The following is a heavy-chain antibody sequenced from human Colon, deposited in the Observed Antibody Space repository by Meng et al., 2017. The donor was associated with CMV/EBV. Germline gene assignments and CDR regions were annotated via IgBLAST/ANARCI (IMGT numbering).Heavy chain of an antibody. J-gene: IGHJ4*02. Sequence: GGSLRLSCTASGFTFSNYAMSWVRQAPGKGLEWVSGISGSGDHTYYADSVKGRFTISRDNSKNTVFLQMRSLRAEDTASYYCAKDWMIVDPQGFDYWGQGTLVTVSS. CDR3: AKDWMIVDPQGFDY. D-gene: IGHD3-22*01. V-gene: IGHV3-23*01. CDR1: GFTFSNYA. CDR2: ISGSGDHT.